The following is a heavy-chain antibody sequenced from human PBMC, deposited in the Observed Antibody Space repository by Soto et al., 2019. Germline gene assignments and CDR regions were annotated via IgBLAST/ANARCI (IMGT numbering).Heavy chain of an antibody. D-gene: IGHD3-22*01. V-gene: IGHV1-18*01. CDR2: ISAYNGNT. CDR1: GYTFTSYG. J-gene: IGHJ3*02. Sequence: QVQLVQSGAEVKKPGASVKVSCKASGYTFTSYGISWVRQAPGQGLEWMGWISAYNGNTNYAQKLQCRVTMTTDTSTRRAYMELRSLRYDDTPVYYCARPYYYDSSGHKGAFDIWGQGTMVTVSS. CDR3: ARPYYYDSSGHKGAFDI.